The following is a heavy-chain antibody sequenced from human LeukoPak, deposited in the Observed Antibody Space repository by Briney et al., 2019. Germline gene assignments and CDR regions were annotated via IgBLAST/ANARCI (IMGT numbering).Heavy chain of an antibody. CDR3: TREARAGNWFDR. Sequence: PEASVKLSCKASGYTFTDYYIHWVRQAPGQGLEWMGWINPDSGGTNYAQKFQGRVTMTRDTSITTVYMEMSRLRSDDTAVFYCTREARAGNWFDRWGQGTLVTVSS. CDR2: INPDSGGT. CDR1: GYTFTDYY. D-gene: IGHD5-12*01. V-gene: IGHV1-2*02. J-gene: IGHJ5*02.